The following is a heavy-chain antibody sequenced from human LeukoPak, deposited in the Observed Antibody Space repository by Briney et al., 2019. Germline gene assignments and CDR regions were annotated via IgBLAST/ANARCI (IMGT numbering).Heavy chain of an antibody. V-gene: IGHV3-66*01. CDR1: GFTVSNNY. CDR2: IYSGGST. J-gene: IGHJ4*02. CDR3: ARTTSGWNPFDY. Sequence: GGSLRLSCAASGFTVSNNYVSWVRQAPGKGLDWVSIIYSGGSTYYADSVKGRFTISRDNSKNTLYLQMNSLRVEDTAVYYCARTTSGWNPFDYWGQGTLVTVSS. D-gene: IGHD6-19*01.